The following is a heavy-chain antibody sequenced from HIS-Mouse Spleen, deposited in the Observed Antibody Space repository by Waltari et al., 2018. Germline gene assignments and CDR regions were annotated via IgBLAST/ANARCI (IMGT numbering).Heavy chain of an antibody. CDR2: IEWDDDK. CDR1: GFSLSTSGMC. D-gene: IGHD6-19*01. V-gene: IGHV2-70*15. CDR3: ARIAEGYTSGWYAFDY. J-gene: IGHJ4*02. Sequence: QVTLRESGPALVKPTQTLTLTCTFSGFSLSTSGMCVSWIRHPPGKALEWLARIEWDDDKYYSTSLKTRLTISKDTSKNQVVLTMTNMDPVDTATYYCARIAEGYTSGWYAFDYWGQGTLVTVSS.